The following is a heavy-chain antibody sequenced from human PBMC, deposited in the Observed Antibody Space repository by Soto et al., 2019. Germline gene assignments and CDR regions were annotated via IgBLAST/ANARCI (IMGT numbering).Heavy chain of an antibody. Sequence: PGGSLRLSCAASGFTFSSYSMNWVRQAPGKGLEWVSSISSSSSYIYYADSVKGRFTISRDNAKNSLYLQMNSLRAEDTAVYYCACFGAAFHYYYYMDVWGKGTTVTVSS. CDR3: ACFGAAFHYYYYMDV. CDR1: GFTFSSYS. J-gene: IGHJ6*03. D-gene: IGHD3-10*01. V-gene: IGHV3-21*01. CDR2: ISSSSSYI.